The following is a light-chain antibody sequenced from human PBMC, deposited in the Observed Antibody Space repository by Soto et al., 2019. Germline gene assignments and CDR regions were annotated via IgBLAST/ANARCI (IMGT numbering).Light chain of an antibody. CDR3: QQYNTFWT. Sequence: DSRINQSPSTVSASVGDRDTITCWASHSISTWLAWYQQKPGKAPTLLIYEASRLETGVPSRFSGSGSGTEFSLTISSLQPDDFATYYCQQYNTFWTFGHGTKVEI. CDR2: EAS. J-gene: IGKJ1*01. V-gene: IGKV1-5*03. CDR1: HSISTW.